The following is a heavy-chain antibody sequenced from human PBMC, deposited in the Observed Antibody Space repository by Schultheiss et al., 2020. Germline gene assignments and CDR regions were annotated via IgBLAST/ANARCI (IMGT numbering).Heavy chain of an antibody. J-gene: IGHJ4*02. V-gene: IGHV1-8*02. CDR1: GYTFTGYY. D-gene: IGHD3-16*01. CDR2: INPNSGNT. Sequence: ASVKVSCKASGYTFTGYYMHWVRQAPGQGLEWMGIINPNSGNTGYAQKFQGRVTMTRNTSISTAYMEMSSLRAEYTAVYYCARVDDYVWGSTSDYWGQGTLVTSPQ. CDR3: ARVDDYVWGSTSDY.